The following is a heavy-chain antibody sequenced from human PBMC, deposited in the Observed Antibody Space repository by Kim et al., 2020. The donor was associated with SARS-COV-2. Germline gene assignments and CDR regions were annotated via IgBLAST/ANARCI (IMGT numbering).Heavy chain of an antibody. V-gene: IGHV4-39*07. CDR1: GGSISSGSYY. CDR3: ARALRAAAGPNDY. CDR2: IYYSGST. D-gene: IGHD6-13*01. Sequence: SETLSLTCTVSGGSISSGSYYWGWIRQPPGKGLEWIGNIYYSGSTYYNPSLKSRVTISLDTSKNQFSLKLSSVTAADTAVYYCARALRAAAGPNDYWGQG. J-gene: IGHJ4*02.